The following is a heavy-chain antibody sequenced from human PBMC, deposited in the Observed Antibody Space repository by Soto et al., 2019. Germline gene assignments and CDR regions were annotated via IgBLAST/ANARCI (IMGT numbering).Heavy chain of an antibody. CDR1: GFTFSHYE. CDR2: ISHSGSII. D-gene: IGHD3-22*01. Sequence: EVQLVESGGGLVQPGGSLRLSCAASGFTFSHYEMNWVRQAPGKGLEWVSYISHSGSIIYYADSVKGRFTISRDNAKDSLYLQMNSLRAEDTAVYSCARGVLYYYDSTYSPPWFDPWGQGTLVTVSS. J-gene: IGHJ5*02. V-gene: IGHV3-48*03. CDR3: ARGVLYYYDSTYSPPWFDP.